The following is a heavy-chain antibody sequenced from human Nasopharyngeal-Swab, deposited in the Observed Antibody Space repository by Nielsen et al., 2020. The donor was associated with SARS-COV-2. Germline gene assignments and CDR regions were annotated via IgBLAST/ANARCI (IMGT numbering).Heavy chain of an antibody. V-gene: IGHV4-30-4*01. J-gene: IGHJ3*02. Sequence: RQAPGKGLEWVGNIYSSGNTYYNASFKSRLTISLDTSKNQFSLHLSSVTAADTAVYYCARDAERVYGAFDIWGQGTVVTVSS. D-gene: IGHD5/OR15-5a*01. CDR3: ARDAERVYGAFDI. CDR2: IYSSGNT.